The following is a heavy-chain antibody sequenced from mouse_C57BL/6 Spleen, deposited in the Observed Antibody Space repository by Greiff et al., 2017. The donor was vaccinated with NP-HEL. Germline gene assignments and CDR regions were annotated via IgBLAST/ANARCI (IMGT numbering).Heavy chain of an antibody. Sequence: VQLQESGAELVRPGASVTLSCKASGYTFTDYEMHWVKQTPVHGLEWIGAIDPETGGTAYNQKFKGKAILTADKSSSTAYMELRSLTSEDSAVYYCTRSGYYGSSYTYYFDYWGQGTTLTVSS. CDR3: TRSGYYGSSYTYYFDY. J-gene: IGHJ2*01. D-gene: IGHD1-1*01. CDR1: GYTFTDYE. V-gene: IGHV1-15*01. CDR2: IDPETGGT.